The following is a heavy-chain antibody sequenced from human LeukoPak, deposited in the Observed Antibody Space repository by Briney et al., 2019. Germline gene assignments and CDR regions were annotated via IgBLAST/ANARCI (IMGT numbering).Heavy chain of an antibody. Sequence: GGSLRLSCAASGFSFSGYSMNWVRQAPGKGLEWVSSISSSSIYIYNADSVKGRFTISRDNAKNSLYLQMNSLRAEDTAVYYCARAAYCSSTSCYGSDIWGQGTMVTVSS. CDR3: ARAAYCSSTSCYGSDI. V-gene: IGHV3-21*01. CDR2: ISSSSIYI. J-gene: IGHJ3*02. D-gene: IGHD2-2*01. CDR1: GFSFSGYS.